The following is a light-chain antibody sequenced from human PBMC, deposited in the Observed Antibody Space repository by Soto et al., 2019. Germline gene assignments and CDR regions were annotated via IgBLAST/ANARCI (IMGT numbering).Light chain of an antibody. CDR2: DVS. V-gene: IGLV2-14*01. J-gene: IGLJ2*01. CDR3: SAYTGTSTLVL. Sequence: QSALTQPASVSGSPGQSITISCTGTSSDVGGYNYVSWYQQHPGKAHILMIYDVSNRHSGISNHFSGSKSGNTASLTISGLQAEDEAAYYCSAYTGTSTLVLFGGGTQLTVL. CDR1: SSDVGGYNY.